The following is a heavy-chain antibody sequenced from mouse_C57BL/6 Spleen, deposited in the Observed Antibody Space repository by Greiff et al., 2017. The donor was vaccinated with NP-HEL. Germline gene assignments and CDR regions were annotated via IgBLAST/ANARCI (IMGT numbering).Heavy chain of an antibody. CDR1: GYTFTSYW. CDR2: INPSSGYT. CDR3: ARSDYGSRGAMDY. J-gene: IGHJ4*01. D-gene: IGHD1-1*01. V-gene: IGHV1-7*01. Sequence: VQLQQPGAELVKPGASVKLSCKASGYTFTSYWMHWVKQRPGQGLEWIGYINPSSGYTKYNQKFKDKATLTADKSSSTAYMQLSSLTYEDSAVYYCARSDYGSRGAMDYWGQGTSVTVSS.